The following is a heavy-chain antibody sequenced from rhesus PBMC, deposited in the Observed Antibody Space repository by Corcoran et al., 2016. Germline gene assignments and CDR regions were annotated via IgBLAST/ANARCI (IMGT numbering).Heavy chain of an antibody. CDR1: GGSISSSNW. J-gene: IGHJ4*01. CDR2: ISGSSGST. D-gene: IGHD6-25*01. Sequence: QVQLQESGPGLVKPSETLSLTCAVSGGSISSSNWWSWIHQPPGKGLEWIGYISGSSGSTYYNPSFKSRFNISTDTSKNQFSRKLSSVTAADTAVYYCARGTGYSGSWNFFDYWGQGVLVTVSS. CDR3: ARGTGYSGSWNFFDY. V-gene: IGHV4-65*01.